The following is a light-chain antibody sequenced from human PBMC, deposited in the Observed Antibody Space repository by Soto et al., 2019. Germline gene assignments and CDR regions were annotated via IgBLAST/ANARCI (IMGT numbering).Light chain of an antibody. Sequence: DIQMTQSPSSLSASVGDRVTITCRASQSISSYLYWYQQKPGKAPKLLIYKASTLKSGVPSRFSGSGSGTEFTLTISSLQPDDFATYYCQHYNSYSEAFGQGTKVDIK. V-gene: IGKV1-5*03. CDR2: KAS. CDR3: QHYNSYSEA. CDR1: QSISSY. J-gene: IGKJ1*01.